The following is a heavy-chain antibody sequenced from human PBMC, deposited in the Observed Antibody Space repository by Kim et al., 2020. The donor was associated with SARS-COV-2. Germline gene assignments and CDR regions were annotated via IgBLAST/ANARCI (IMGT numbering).Heavy chain of an antibody. CDR2: IIPIFGTA. D-gene: IGHD4-17*01. CDR1: GGTFSSYA. V-gene: IGHV1-69*13. Sequence: SVKVSCKASGGTFSSYAISWVRQAPGQGLEWMGGIIPIFGTANYAQKFQGRVTITADESTSTAYMELSSLRSEDTAVYYCAGFKNDYDSSGWFDPWGQGTLVTVSS. CDR3: AGFKNDYDSSGWFDP. J-gene: IGHJ5*02.